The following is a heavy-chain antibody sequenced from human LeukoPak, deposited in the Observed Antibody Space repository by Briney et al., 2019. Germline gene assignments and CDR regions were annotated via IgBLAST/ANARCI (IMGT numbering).Heavy chain of an antibody. D-gene: IGHD6-13*01. V-gene: IGHV3-74*01. Sequence: GGSLRLSCAASGFTFSTYWMHWVRQVPGKGLVWVARINGDGSITTYADSVKGRFTISRDNAKNALYLQMNSLRAEDTAVYYCTRDREQEPTYDYWGQGALVTVFS. J-gene: IGHJ4*02. CDR3: TRDREQEPTYDY. CDR2: INGDGSIT. CDR1: GFTFSTYW.